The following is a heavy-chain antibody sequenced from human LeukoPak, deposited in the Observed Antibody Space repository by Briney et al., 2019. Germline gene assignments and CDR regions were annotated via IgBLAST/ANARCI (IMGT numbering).Heavy chain of an antibody. CDR3: ARAPMVITTVVDY. CDR1: GFTFSSYS. V-gene: IGHV3-21*01. Sequence: GGSLRLSCAASGFTFSSYSMNWVRQAPGKGLEWVSSISSSSSYIYCADSVKGRFTISRDNAKNSLYLQMNSLRAEDTAVYYCARAPMVITTVVDYWGQGTLVTVPS. D-gene: IGHD3-22*01. CDR2: ISSSSSYI. J-gene: IGHJ4*02.